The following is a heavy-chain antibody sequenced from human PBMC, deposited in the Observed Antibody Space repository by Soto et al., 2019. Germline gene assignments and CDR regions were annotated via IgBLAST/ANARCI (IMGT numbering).Heavy chain of an antibody. CDR1: GDSVSSNSAA. CDR2: TYYRSKWYN. V-gene: IGHV6-1*01. D-gene: IGHD6-19*01. Sequence: QTLSLPCAISGDSVSSNSAAWNWIRQSPSRGLEWLGRTYYRSKWYNDYAVSVKSRITINPDTSKNQFSLKLTSVTAADTAVYYCARDRSSGWYYFDFWGQGTLVTVSS. CDR3: ARDRSSGWYYFDF. J-gene: IGHJ4*02.